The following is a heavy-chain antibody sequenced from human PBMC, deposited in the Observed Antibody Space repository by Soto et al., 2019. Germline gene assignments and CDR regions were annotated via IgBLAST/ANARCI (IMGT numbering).Heavy chain of an antibody. D-gene: IGHD3-9*01. CDR2: INHSGST. Sequence: QVQLQQWGAGLLKPSETLSLTCAVYGGSFSGYYWSWIRQPPGKGLEWIGEINHSGSTNYNPSLNSRVTISVDTSKNQFSLKLSSVTAADTAVYYCARATLTGSYWYFDLWGRGTLVTVSS. CDR3: ARATLTGSYWYFDL. CDR1: GGSFSGYY. V-gene: IGHV4-34*01. J-gene: IGHJ2*01.